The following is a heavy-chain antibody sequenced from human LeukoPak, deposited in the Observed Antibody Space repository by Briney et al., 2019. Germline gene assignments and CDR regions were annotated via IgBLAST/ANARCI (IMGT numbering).Heavy chain of an antibody. CDR1: GGSISSSNW. D-gene: IGHD3-22*01. CDR3: ARVPTYYYDSSGYSDYYYYMDV. Sequence: SGTLSLTCAVSGGSISSSNWWSWVRQPPGKGLEWIGYIYYSGSTNYNPSLKSRVTISVDTSKNQFSLKLSSVTAADTAVYYCARVPTYYYDSSGYSDYYYYMDVWGKGTTVTISS. V-gene: IGHV4-4*02. J-gene: IGHJ6*03. CDR2: IYYSGST.